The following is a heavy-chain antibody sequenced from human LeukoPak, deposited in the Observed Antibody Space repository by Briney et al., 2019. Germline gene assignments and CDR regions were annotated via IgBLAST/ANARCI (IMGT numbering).Heavy chain of an antibody. D-gene: IGHD5-12*01. CDR3: ARQRIGEYSGYDFDY. Sequence: GASVKVSCKASGYTFTGYYMHWVRQAPGQGLEWMGWINPNSGGTNYAQKFQGRVTMTRDTSISTAYMELSRLRSDDTAVYYCARQRIGEYSGYDFDYWGQGTLVTVSS. J-gene: IGHJ4*02. CDR1: GYTFTGYY. CDR2: INPNSGGT. V-gene: IGHV1-2*02.